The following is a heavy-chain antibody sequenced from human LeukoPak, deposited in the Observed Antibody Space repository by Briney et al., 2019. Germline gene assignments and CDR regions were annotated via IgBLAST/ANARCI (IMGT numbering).Heavy chain of an antibody. CDR3: AKESGYCSGGSCYSGPFLDY. J-gene: IGHJ4*02. V-gene: IGHV3-30*18. D-gene: IGHD2-15*01. CDR1: GFTFSSYG. Sequence: GRSLRLSCAASGFTFSSYGMHWVRQAPGNGLEWVAVISYDGSNKYYADSVKGRFTISRDNSKNTLYLQMNSLRAEDTAVYYCAKESGYCSGGSCYSGPFLDYWGQGTLVTVSS. CDR2: ISYDGSNK.